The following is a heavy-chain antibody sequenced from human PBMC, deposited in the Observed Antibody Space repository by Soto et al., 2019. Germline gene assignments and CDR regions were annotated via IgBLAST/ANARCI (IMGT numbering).Heavy chain of an antibody. Sequence: PVGSLRLSCAASGFTFSSYAMSWVRQAPGKGLEWVSIISDSGGNTYYADSVKGRFTISRDNSKNTLYLQMNSLRAEDTAVYYCAKGSNYYDSSGYPDYSAMDVWGQGTTVTVSS. CDR2: ISDSGGNT. V-gene: IGHV3-23*01. CDR3: AKGSNYYDSSGYPDYSAMDV. CDR1: GFTFSSYA. D-gene: IGHD3-22*01. J-gene: IGHJ6*02.